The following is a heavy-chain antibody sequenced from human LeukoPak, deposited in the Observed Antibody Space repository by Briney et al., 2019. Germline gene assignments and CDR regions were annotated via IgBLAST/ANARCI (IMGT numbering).Heavy chain of an antibody. Sequence: PGESLKISCEGSRYSFTIYWIGWVRQMPGKGLEWMGIIYPGDSDTRYSPSFQGQVSISADKSISTAYLQWSSLKASDTAMYYCASLEMATDYWGQGTLVTVSS. D-gene: IGHD5-24*01. V-gene: IGHV5-51*01. CDR2: IYPGDSDT. CDR1: RYSFTIYW. CDR3: ASLEMATDY. J-gene: IGHJ4*02.